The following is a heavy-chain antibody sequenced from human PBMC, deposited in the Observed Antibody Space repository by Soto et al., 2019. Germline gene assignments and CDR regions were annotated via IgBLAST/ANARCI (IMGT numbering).Heavy chain of an antibody. CDR2: ISYDGSNK. CDR1: GFTFSSYG. J-gene: IGHJ4*02. D-gene: IGHD6-19*01. V-gene: IGHV3-30*18. CDR3: ANAGGWDENDY. Sequence: PGGSXRLSCAASGFTFSSYGMHWVRQAPGKGLEWVAVISYDGSNKYYADSVKGRFTISRDNSKNTLYLQMNSLRAEDTAVYYCANAGGWDENDYWGQGTLVTVSS.